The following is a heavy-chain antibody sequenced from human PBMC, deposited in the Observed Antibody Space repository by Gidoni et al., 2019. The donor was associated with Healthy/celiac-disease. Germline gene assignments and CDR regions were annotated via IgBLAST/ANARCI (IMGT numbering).Heavy chain of an antibody. CDR1: GSSVTSYW. CDR2: IYPGDSDT. D-gene: IGHD3-3*01. V-gene: IGHV5-51*01. CDR3: ARVGLRSLKGMDV. J-gene: IGHJ6*02. Sequence: EVQLDQSGADVQHPGESLKIACHGCGSSVTSYWCGWVRPMPGKGLECIGIIYPGDSDTSSSPSFQGPVTISADKSISTAYLQWRSLTASATAMYSCARVGLRSLKGMDVWGQGTTVTVSS.